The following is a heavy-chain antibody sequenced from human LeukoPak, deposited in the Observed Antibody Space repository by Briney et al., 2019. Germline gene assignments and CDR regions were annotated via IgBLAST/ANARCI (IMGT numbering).Heavy chain of an antibody. Sequence: ASVKVSCMASGGTFSSYAISWVRQAPGQGLEWMGRIIPILGIANYAQKFQGRVTITADKSTSTAYMELSSLRSEDTAVYYCARVQALGTWTPFDYWGQGTLVTVSS. CDR1: GGTFSSYA. V-gene: IGHV1-69*04. D-gene: IGHD3-16*01. J-gene: IGHJ4*02. CDR3: ARVQALGTWTPFDY. CDR2: IIPILGIA.